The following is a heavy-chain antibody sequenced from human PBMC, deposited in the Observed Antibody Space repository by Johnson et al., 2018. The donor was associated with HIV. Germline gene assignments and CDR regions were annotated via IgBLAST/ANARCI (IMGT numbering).Heavy chain of an antibody. V-gene: IGHV3-66*01. D-gene: IGHD3-3*01. J-gene: IGHJ3*01. CDR3: ARDGGYNLWSGWPPGAFDF. Sequence: VQLVESGGDLVQPGGSLRLSCAASGFTVSSNYMSWVRQAPGKGLEWVSVIGSFTISRDNAKNTVFLQMRRLRADDTAVYYCARDGGYNLWSGWPPGAFDFWGQGTMVTVSS. CDR1: GFTVSSNY. CDR2: I.